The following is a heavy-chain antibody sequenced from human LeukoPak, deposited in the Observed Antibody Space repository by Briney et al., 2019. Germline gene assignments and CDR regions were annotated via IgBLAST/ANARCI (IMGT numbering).Heavy chain of an antibody. CDR3: ARGVGSSGWYDGGYFDY. CDR1: GFTFSSYS. Sequence: PGGSLRLSCAASGFTFSSYSMNWVRQAPGKGLEWVSSISSISRYIYYADSAKVRFTLSRDNAKNSLHLKMNSLRAEDTAVYYCARGVGSSGWYDGGYFDYWGQGTLVTVSS. J-gene: IGHJ4*02. V-gene: IGHV3-21*01. CDR2: ISSISRYI. D-gene: IGHD6-19*01.